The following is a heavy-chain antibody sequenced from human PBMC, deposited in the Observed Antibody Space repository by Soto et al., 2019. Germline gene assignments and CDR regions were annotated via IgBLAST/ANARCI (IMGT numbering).Heavy chain of an antibody. CDR2: IYYSGST. D-gene: IGHD6-19*01. J-gene: IGHJ4*02. Sequence: QLQLQESGPGLVKPSETLSLTCTVSGGSISSSSYYWGWIRQPPGNGLEGIGSIYYSGSTYYNPSLKSRVTISVDTSKNQFSLQLSSVTAADTAVYYCARHSSGWLPYFDYWGQGTLVTVSS. V-gene: IGHV4-39*01. CDR1: GGSISSSSYY. CDR3: ARHSSGWLPYFDY.